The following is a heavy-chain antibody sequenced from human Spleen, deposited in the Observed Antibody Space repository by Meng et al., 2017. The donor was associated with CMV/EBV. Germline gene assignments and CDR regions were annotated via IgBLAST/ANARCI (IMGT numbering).Heavy chain of an antibody. D-gene: IGHD6-13*01. CDR1: GFTFSDYY. V-gene: IGHV3-11*04. CDR3: ARDRRAAGTGWFDP. CDR2: IGSSGRTI. J-gene: IGHJ5*02. Sequence: YGFTFSDYYMTWVRQAPGKGLEWVSYIGSSGRTIYYADSVKGRFTISRDNAENSLYLQMNSLRAEDTAVYYCARDRRAAGTGWFDPWGQGTLVTVSS.